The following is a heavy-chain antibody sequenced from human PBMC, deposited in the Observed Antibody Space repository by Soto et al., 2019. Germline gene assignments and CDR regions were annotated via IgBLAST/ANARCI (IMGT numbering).Heavy chain of an antibody. D-gene: IGHD2-21*02. J-gene: IGHJ5*02. CDR1: GGSISSSSFY. CDR3: AAQMTFPNWFDP. CDR2: VYYSGST. V-gene: IGHV4-39*01. Sequence: PSETLSLTCTVSGGSISSSSFYWGWIRQPPGKGLEWIGNVYYSGSTYYNPSLKSRITISVDTSKIQFSLKLTSVTAADTAVYFCAAQMTFPNWFDPWGQGTVVTVSS.